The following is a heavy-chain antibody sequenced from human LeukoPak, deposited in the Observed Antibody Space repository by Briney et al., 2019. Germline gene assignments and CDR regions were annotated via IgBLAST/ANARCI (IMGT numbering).Heavy chain of an antibody. D-gene: IGHD1-1*01. CDR3: ARAGKSRTAHGMDV. CDR1: GGSISSYY. CDR2: IYYSGST. J-gene: IGHJ6*04. Sequence: PSETLSLTCTVSGGSISSYYWSWIRQPPGKGLEWIGYIYYSGSTNYNPSLKSRVTISVDTSKSQFSLKLSSVTAADTAVYYRARAGKSRTAHGMDVWGKGTTVTVSS. V-gene: IGHV4-59*01.